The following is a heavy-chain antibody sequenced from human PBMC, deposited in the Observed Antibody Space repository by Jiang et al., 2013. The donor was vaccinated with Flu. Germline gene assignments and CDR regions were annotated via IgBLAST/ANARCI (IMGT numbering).Heavy chain of an antibody. Sequence: KPTQTLTLTCTFSGFSLSTSGMCVSWIRQPPGKALEWLARIDWDDDKYYSTSLKTRLTISKDTSKNQVVLTMTNMDPVDTATYYCARIRTAAAGDLLPFDYWGQGTLVTVSS. CDR3: ARIRTAAAGDLLPFDY. J-gene: IGHJ4*02. V-gene: IGHV2-70*11. CDR1: GFSLSTSGMC. D-gene: IGHD6-13*01. CDR2: IDWDDDK.